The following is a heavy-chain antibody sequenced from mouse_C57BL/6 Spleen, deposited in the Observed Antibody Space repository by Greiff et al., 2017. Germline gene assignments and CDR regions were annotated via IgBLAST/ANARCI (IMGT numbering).Heavy chain of an antibody. V-gene: IGHV5-4*01. CDR1: GFTFSSYA. Sequence: EVHLVESGGGLVKPGGSLKLSCAASGFTFSSYAMSWVRQTPEKRLEWVATISDGGSYTYYPDNVKGRFTISRDNAKNNLYLQMSHLKSEDTAMYYCARDGDDYAGFAYWGQGTLVTVSA. CDR3: ARDGDDYAGFAY. CDR2: ISDGGSYT. D-gene: IGHD2-4*01. J-gene: IGHJ3*01.